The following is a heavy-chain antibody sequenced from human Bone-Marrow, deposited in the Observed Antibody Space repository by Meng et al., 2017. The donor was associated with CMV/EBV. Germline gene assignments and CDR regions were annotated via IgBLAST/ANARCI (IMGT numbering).Heavy chain of an antibody. V-gene: IGHV3-73*01. CDR1: GFTFSGSA. D-gene: IGHD4-23*01. CDR2: IKSKANSYAT. CDR3: TSLGGNSGY. Sequence: GESLKISCAASGFTFSGSAMHWVRQASGKGLEWVGRIKSKANSYATAYAASVKGRFTISRDDSKNTAYLQMNSLKTEDTAVYYCTSLGGNSGYWGQGTLVTVSS. J-gene: IGHJ4*02.